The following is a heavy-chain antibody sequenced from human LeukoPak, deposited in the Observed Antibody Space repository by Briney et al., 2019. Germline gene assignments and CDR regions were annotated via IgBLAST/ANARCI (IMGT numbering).Heavy chain of an antibody. CDR3: ARDLVVADMTYFDL. CDR2: INSDGSSR. D-gene: IGHD2-15*01. CDR1: GFPFSSYW. V-gene: IGHV3-74*01. J-gene: IGHJ2*01. Sequence: PGGSLRLSCAASGFPFSSYWMHWFRQAPGKGLMWVSRINSDGSSRSYADSVKGRFTISRDNAKNTLYLQMNSLRAEDTAVYYCARDLVVADMTYFDLWGRGTLVTVSS.